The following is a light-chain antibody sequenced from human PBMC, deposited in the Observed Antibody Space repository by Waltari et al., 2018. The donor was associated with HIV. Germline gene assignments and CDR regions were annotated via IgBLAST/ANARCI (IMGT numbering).Light chain of an antibody. V-gene: IGLV2-23*02. CDR1: SSDVGGYNY. Sequence: QSALTQPASVSGSPGQSITISCTGTSSDVGGYNYVSWYQQHPGKAPKLRIYDVSKRPSGVSTRFSGSKSGNTAALTISGLQAEDEADYYCCSYAGSSTYVFGTGTKVTVL. CDR2: DVS. J-gene: IGLJ1*01. CDR3: CSYAGSSTYV.